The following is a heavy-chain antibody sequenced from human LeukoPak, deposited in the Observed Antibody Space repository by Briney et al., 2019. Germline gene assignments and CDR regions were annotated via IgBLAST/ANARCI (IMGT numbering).Heavy chain of an antibody. V-gene: IGHV1-69*13. CDR1: GGTFSSYA. CDR3: ASWYYYDSSGYYYRYFQH. J-gene: IGHJ1*01. CDR2: IIPIFGTA. Sequence: SVKVSCKASGGTFSSYAISWVRQAPGQGLEWMGGIIPIFGTANYAQKFQGRVTITADESTSTAYMELSSLRSEDTAVYYCASWYYYDSSGYYYRYFQHWGQGTLVTVSS. D-gene: IGHD3-22*01.